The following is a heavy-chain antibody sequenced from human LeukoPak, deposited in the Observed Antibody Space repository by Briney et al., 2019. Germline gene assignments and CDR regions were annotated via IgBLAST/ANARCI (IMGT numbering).Heavy chain of an antibody. Sequence: GGSLRLSCAASGFTFSSYAMHWVRQAPGKGLEWVTVISYDGSNKYYADSVKGRFTISRDNSKNTLYLQMNSLRAEDTAVYYYARGDPATDAFDIWGQGTMVTVSS. CDR1: GFTFSSYA. CDR3: ARGDPATDAFDI. J-gene: IGHJ3*02. V-gene: IGHV3-30-3*01. D-gene: IGHD5-18*01. CDR2: ISYDGSNK.